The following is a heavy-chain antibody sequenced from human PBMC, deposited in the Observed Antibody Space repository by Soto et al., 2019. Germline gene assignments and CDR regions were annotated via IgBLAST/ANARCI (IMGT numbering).Heavy chain of an antibody. V-gene: IGHV1-8*01. Sequence: AQKFQGRVTMTRNTSISTAYMELSSLRSEDTAVYYCARGLAVAGTSDYWGQGTLVTVSS. J-gene: IGHJ4*02. CDR3: ARGLAVAGTSDY. D-gene: IGHD6-19*01.